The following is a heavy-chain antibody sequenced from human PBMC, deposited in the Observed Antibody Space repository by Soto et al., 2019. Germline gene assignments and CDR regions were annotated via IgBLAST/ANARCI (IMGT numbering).Heavy chain of an antibody. D-gene: IGHD2-2*01. CDR1: GFTFSSYW. CDR2: INSDGSST. CDR3: AREVEYQLPNYYYYYMDV. J-gene: IGHJ6*03. V-gene: IGHV3-74*01. Sequence: GGSLRLSCAASGFTFSSYWMHWVRQAPGKGLVWVSRINSDGSSTSYADSVKGRFTISRDNAKNTLYLQMNSLRAEDTAVYYCAREVEYQLPNYYYYYMDVWGKGTTVTVSS.